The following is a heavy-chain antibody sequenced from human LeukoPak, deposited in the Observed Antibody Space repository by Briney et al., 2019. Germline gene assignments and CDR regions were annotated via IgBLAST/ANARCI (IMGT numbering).Heavy chain of an antibody. V-gene: IGHV1-2*02. J-gene: IGHJ4*02. CDR3: AKEGNDYGANSIDY. CDR2: INPNTGDI. D-gene: IGHD4-23*01. Sequence: ASVKLSCTGSGSAFTVYCIHWVRQGPGQGPEWMGWINPNTGDIKYAQKFQGRVTMTRDTSIGTAYMELTRLRSDDTAVYYCAKEGNDYGANSIDYWGQGTLVTVSS. CDR1: GSAFTVYC.